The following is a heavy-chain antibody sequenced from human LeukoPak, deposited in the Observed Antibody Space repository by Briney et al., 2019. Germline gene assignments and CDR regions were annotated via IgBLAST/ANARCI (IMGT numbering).Heavy chain of an antibody. V-gene: IGHV4-59*01. J-gene: IGHJ4*02. D-gene: IGHD6-19*01. Sequence: SETLFLTCTVSSGSISSYYWGWIRQPPGEGLEWNGDIYYSGSTNYNPSLKSRVTISVDTSKNQFSLKLSSVTAADTAVYYCARADLNYIAVAGYFDYWGQGTLVTVSS. CDR3: ARADLNYIAVAGYFDY. CDR2: IYYSGST. CDR1: SGSISSYY.